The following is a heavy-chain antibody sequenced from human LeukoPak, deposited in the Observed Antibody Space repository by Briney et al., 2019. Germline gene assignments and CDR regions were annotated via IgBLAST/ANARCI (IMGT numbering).Heavy chain of an antibody. CDR1: GGSISSYY. CDR2: IYYSGST. J-gene: IGHJ6*04. V-gene: IGHV4-59*01. Sequence: SETLSLTCTVSGGSISSYYWSWTRQPPGKGLEWIGYIYYSGSTNYNPSLKSRVTISVDTSKNQFSLKLSSVTAADTAVYYCAREVRGVSVDVWGKGTAVTVSP. D-gene: IGHD3-10*01. CDR3: AREVRGVSVDV.